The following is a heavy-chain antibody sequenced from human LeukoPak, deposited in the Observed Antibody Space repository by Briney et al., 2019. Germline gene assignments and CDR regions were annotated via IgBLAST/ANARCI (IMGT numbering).Heavy chain of an antibody. D-gene: IGHD5-24*01. CDR1: GYTFTDYY. CDR2: INPNSGGT. J-gene: IGHJ4*02. Sequence: ASVRVSCKASGYTFTDYYLHWVRPAPGQGPEWMGWINPNSGGTKYAQKFQGRVTMTRDTSISTAYMEMSSLRSDDTAVYYCARRGEGYNFAYWGQGTLVTVSS. V-gene: IGHV1-2*02. CDR3: ARRGEGYNFAY.